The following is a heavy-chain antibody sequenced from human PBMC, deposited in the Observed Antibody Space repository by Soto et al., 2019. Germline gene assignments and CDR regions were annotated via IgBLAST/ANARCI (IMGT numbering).Heavy chain of an antibody. V-gene: IGHV3-23*01. J-gene: IGHJ6*02. CDR3: ASLWYSSSSVKTGYYYYGMDV. Sequence: GGSLRLSCAASGFTFSSYAMSWVRQAPGKGLEWVSAISGSGGSTYYADSVKGRFTISRDNSKNTLYLQMNSLRAEDTAVYYCASLWYSSSSVKTGYYYYGMDVWGQGTTVTVSS. CDR1: GFTFSSYA. CDR2: ISGSGGST. D-gene: IGHD6-6*01.